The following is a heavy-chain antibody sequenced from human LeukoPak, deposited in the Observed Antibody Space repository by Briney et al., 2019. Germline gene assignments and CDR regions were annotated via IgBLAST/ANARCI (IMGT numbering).Heavy chain of an antibody. CDR3: AKVGSNGYYYLNFDS. V-gene: IGHV1-2*02. D-gene: IGHD3-22*01. CDR1: GYTFTDYY. J-gene: IGHJ4*02. Sequence: ASVKVSCKASGYTFTDYYMHWVRQAPGQGLEWMGWINPNSGGTDYVQNFQGRVTMTRDTSINTAYMELSRLTSDDTAVYYCAKVGSNGYYYLNFDSWGQGTPVTVSS. CDR2: INPNSGGT.